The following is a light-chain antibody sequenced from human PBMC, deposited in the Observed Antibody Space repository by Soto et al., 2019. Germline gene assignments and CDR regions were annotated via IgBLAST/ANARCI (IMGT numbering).Light chain of an antibody. V-gene: IGKV3-15*01. Sequence: MVMPQSPATLSVSPGERATLSWMASQSVSSNLAWYQQKPGQAPRLLIYGASIRATTTPAKFSGSGSGTEFTLTISSLQSDDFAVYYCQHYNKWPPWTLGQGTKVDIK. CDR3: QHYNKWPPWT. CDR2: GAS. CDR1: QSVSSN. J-gene: IGKJ1*01.